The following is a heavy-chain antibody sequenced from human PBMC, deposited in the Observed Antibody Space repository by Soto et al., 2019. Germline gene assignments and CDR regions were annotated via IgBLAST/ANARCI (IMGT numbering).Heavy chain of an antibody. CDR2: IYYSGST. V-gene: IGHV4-61*01. CDR1: GVSVSSGSYY. J-gene: IGHJ4*02. CDR3: ARLAGIAVAGNYFDY. Sequence: SETLSLTCTVSGVSVSSGSYYWSWIRQPPGKGLEWIGYIYYSGSTNYNPSLKSRVTISVDTSKNQFSLKLSSVTAADTAVYYCARLAGIAVAGNYFDYWGQGTLVTVSS. D-gene: IGHD6-19*01.